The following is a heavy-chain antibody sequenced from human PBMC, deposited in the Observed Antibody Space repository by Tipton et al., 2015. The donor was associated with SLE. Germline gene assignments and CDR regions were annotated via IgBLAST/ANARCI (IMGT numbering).Heavy chain of an antibody. V-gene: IGHV4-39*02. CDR1: GGSISSSSYY. CDR3: AKDLGITMVQGAVGV. J-gene: IGHJ3*01. D-gene: IGHD3-10*01. Sequence: LRLSCTVSGGSISSSSYYWGWIRQPPGKGLEWIGSIYYSGSTYYNPSLKSRVTISVDTSKNQFSLKLSSVTAADTAVYYCAKDLGITMVQGAVGVWGQGTMVTVSS. CDR2: IYYSGST.